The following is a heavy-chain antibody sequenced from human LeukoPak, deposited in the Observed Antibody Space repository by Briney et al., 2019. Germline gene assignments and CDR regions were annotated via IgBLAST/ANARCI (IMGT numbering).Heavy chain of an antibody. D-gene: IGHD1-26*01. Sequence: SGTLSLTCAVSGGSISSSNWWSWVRQPPGKGLEWIGEIYHSGSTNYNPSLKSRVTISVDTSKNQFSLKLSSVTAADTAVYYCARDRVSSTFDYWGQGTLVTVSS. CDR2: IYHSGST. CDR1: GGSISSSNW. V-gene: IGHV4-4*02. CDR3: ARDRVSSTFDY. J-gene: IGHJ4*02.